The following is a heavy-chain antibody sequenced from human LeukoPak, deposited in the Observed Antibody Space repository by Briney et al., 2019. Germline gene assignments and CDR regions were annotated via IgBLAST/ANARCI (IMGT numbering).Heavy chain of an antibody. D-gene: IGHD6-13*01. CDR2: ISYSGAT. CDR3: ARRAAEDAFDI. J-gene: IGHJ3*02. Sequence: SETLSLTCTVSGGSMSSSDYFWDWIRQPPGKGLEWIGSISYSGATYYNPSLKSRVIISVDTSKNQFSLRLTSVPAADTAVYYCARRAAEDAFDIWGQGTMVTVSS. CDR1: GGSMSSSDYF. V-gene: IGHV4-39*07.